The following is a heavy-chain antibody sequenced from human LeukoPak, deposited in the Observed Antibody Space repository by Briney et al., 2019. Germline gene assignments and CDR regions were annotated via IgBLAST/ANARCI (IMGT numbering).Heavy chain of an antibody. CDR3: ARGNSGPDY. CDR2: INNNGENT. J-gene: IGHJ4*02. V-gene: IGHV3-74*01. D-gene: IGHD2-8*02. Sequence: PGGSLRLSCAASGYSFSNYWLHWVRHAPGEGLVWVARINNNGENTVYADSVKGRISVSRDNAKNTLYLQMNSLRDEDTAVYFCARGNSGPDYWGQGALVTVSA. CDR1: GYSFSNYW.